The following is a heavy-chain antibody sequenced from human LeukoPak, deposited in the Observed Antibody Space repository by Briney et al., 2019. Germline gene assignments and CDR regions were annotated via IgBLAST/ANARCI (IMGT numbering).Heavy chain of an antibody. D-gene: IGHD3-3*01. CDR1: GYTFTSYG. Sequence: GASVKVSCKASGYTFTSYGINWVRQATGQGLEWMGWMNPNSGNTGYAQKFQGRVTITRNTSISTAYMELSSLRSEDTAVYYCARGDYDFWSGYCIDYWGQGTLVTVSS. CDR3: ARGDYDFWSGYCIDY. V-gene: IGHV1-8*03. J-gene: IGHJ4*02. CDR2: MNPNSGNT.